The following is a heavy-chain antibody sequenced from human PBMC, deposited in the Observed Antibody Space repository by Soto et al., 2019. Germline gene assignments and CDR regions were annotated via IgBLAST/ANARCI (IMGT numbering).Heavy chain of an antibody. CDR2: ISSSSSYT. J-gene: IGHJ6*02. V-gene: IGHV3-11*03. CDR1: GFTFSDYY. D-gene: IGHD6-13*01. Sequence: GSLRLSCAASGFTFSDYYMSWIRQAPGKGLEWVSYISSSSSYTNYADSVKGRFTISRDNAKNSLYLQMNSLRAEDTAVYYCARRMSSSWTPYYYYGMDVWGQGTTVTVSS. CDR3: ARRMSSSWTPYYYYGMDV.